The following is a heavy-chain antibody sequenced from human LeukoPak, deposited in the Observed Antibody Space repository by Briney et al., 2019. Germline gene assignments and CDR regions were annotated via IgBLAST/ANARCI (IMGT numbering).Heavy chain of an antibody. J-gene: IGHJ4*02. CDR3: ATDLGLASSGSFYFDY. CDR1: GFTFRSLA. Sequence: HGGSLRLSCAASGFTFRSLAMSWVRQAPGKGLEWVSSISVSGGTTYYADSVKGRFTISRDNSKNTLYLQMNSLRAEDTAVYYCATDLGLASSGSFYFDYWGQGTLVTVSS. D-gene: IGHD1-26*01. CDR2: ISVSGGTT. V-gene: IGHV3-23*01.